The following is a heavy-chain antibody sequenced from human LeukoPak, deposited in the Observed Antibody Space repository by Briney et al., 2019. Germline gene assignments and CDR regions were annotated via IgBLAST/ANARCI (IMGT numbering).Heavy chain of an antibody. D-gene: IGHD3-10*01. Sequence: SETLSLTCAVYGESFSDYYWSWIRQPPGKGLEWIGEINHSGSTNYSPSLKSRVTISVDTSKNQFSLKLSSVTAADTAVYYCARLLWFGELRLFDPWGQGTLVTVSS. V-gene: IGHV4-34*01. CDR2: INHSGST. J-gene: IGHJ5*02. CDR3: ARLLWFGELRLFDP. CDR1: GESFSDYY.